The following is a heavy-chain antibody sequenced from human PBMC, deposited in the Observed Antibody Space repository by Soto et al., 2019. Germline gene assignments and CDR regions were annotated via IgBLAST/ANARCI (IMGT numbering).Heavy chain of an antibody. J-gene: IGHJ3*02. Sequence: QVQLVESGGGVVQPGRSLRLSCAASGFTFSSYGMHWVRQAPGKGLEWVAVIWYDGSNKYYADSVKGRFTISRDNSKNTLYLQMNSLRAEDTAVYSCARAQGVKYAFDIWGQGTMVTVSS. CDR2: IWYDGSNK. V-gene: IGHV3-33*01. D-gene: IGHD3-16*01. CDR3: ARAQGVKYAFDI. CDR1: GFTFSSYG.